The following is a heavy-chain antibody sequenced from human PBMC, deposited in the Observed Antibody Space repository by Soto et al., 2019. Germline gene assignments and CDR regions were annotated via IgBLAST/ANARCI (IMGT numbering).Heavy chain of an antibody. CDR3: ARVGWAGLSADGFDI. J-gene: IGHJ3*02. V-gene: IGHV4-4*02. CDR2: IYHSGSI. D-gene: IGHD2-15*01. Sequence: QVQLQESGPGLVKPSGTLSLTCAVSSGSISSSYWWSWVRQPPGKGLEWIGEIYHSGSINYNPSLKSRVTISVDKSKNQFSLTLSSVTAADTAMYYCARVGWAGLSADGFDIWGQGTMVTVSS. CDR1: SGSISSSYW.